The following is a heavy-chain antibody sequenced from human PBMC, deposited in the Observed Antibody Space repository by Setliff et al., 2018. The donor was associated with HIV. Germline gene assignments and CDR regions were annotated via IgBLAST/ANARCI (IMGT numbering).Heavy chain of an antibody. Sequence: GGSLRLSCVASGLSVGDNYVAWVRLAPGRGLEWVSVIYPGGASFYSDSVKGRFIISRDISANRVYFQMNSLRDDDTAMYYCARDRVISVRGVLRSTFDPWGRGTRVTVSS. D-gene: IGHD3-10*01. CDR1: GLSVGDNY. CDR2: IYPGGAS. CDR3: ARDRVISVRGVLRSTFDP. J-gene: IGHJ5*02. V-gene: IGHV3-66*01.